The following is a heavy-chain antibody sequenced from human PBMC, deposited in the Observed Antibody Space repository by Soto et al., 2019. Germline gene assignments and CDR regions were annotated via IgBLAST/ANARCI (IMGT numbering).Heavy chain of an antibody. CDR2: IIPIFGTA. CDR3: ARXTMVRGVISYYYYGMDV. J-gene: IGHJ6*02. Sequence: ASVKVSCKASGDTFSSYAISWVRQAPGQGLEWMGGIIPIFGTANYAQKFQGRVTITADESTSTAYMELSSLRSEDTAVYYCARXTMVRGVISYYYYGMDVWGQGTTVTVSS. D-gene: IGHD3-10*01. V-gene: IGHV1-69*13. CDR1: GDTFSSYA.